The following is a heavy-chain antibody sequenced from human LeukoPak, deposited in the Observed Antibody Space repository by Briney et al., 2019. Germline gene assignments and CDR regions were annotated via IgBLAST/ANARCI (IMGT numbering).Heavy chain of an antibody. CDR3: ARADDYGGNPDY. D-gene: IGHD4-23*01. J-gene: IGHJ4*02. CDR2: IYYSGST. V-gene: IGHV4-39*07. Sequence: KPSETQSLTCTVSGGSISSSSYYWGWIRQPPGKGLEWIGSIYYSGSTYYNPSLKSRVTISVDTSKNQFSLKLSSVTAADTAVYYCARADDYGGNPDYWGQGTLVTVSS. CDR1: GGSISSSSYY.